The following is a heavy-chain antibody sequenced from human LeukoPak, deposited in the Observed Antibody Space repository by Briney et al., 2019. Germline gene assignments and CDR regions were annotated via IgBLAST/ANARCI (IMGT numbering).Heavy chain of an antibody. D-gene: IGHD3-10*01. Sequence: GSLRLSCAASGFTFSSYAMHWIRQAPGNGLEWVAVISYDGSNKYYADSVKGRFTISRDNSKNTLYLQMNSLRAEDTAVYYCARDPYGSGSYLSGGFDPWGQGTLVTVSS. CDR3: ARDPYGSGSYLSGGFDP. CDR1: GFTFSSYA. CDR2: ISYDGSNK. V-gene: IGHV3-30*04. J-gene: IGHJ5*02.